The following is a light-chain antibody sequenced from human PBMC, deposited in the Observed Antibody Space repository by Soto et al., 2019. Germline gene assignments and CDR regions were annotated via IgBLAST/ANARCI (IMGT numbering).Light chain of an antibody. Sequence: EIVLTQSPATLSLSPGEIATLSCRASQSVSSYLAWYQQKPGQAPRLLIYDASNRATGIPARFSGSGSGTDFTLTISRLESDDFALYYCQQYAEGTPITFGQGTRLEIK. J-gene: IGKJ5*01. V-gene: IGKV3-11*01. CDR2: DAS. CDR3: QQYAEGTPIT. CDR1: QSVSSY.